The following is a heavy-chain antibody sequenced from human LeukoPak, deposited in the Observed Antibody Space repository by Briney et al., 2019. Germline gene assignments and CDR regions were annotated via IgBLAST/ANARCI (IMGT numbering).Heavy chain of an antibody. V-gene: IGHV1-2*02. CDR2: INPNSGGT. Sequence: GASVKISCKASGYTFTGYYMHWVRQAPGQGLEWMGWINPNSGGTNYAQKFQGRVTMTRDTSISTAYMELSRLRSDDTAVYYCAKARNYYDSSGYWDYWGREPWSPSPQ. CDR3: AKARNYYDSSGYWDY. D-gene: IGHD3-22*01. CDR1: GYTFTGYY. J-gene: IGHJ4*02.